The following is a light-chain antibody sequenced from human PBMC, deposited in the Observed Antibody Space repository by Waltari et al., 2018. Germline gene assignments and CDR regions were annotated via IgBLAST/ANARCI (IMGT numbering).Light chain of an antibody. Sequence: EIVLTQSPATLSLSPGERATLSCRASQSVSSYLAWYQQQPGQAPRLLIYDASNRATGIPARFSGSGSGTDFTLTISSLEPEDFAVYYCQPSSNWPFDFGPGTKVDIK. J-gene: IGKJ3*01. V-gene: IGKV3-11*01. CDR1: QSVSSY. CDR3: QPSSNWPFD. CDR2: DAS.